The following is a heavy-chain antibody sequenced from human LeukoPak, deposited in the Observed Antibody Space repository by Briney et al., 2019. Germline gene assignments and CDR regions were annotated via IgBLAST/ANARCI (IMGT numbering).Heavy chain of an antibody. CDR3: ARDKSSSSTYRWFDP. D-gene: IGHD6-6*01. Sequence: GGSLRLSCAASGFTFSSYAMSWVRQAPGKGLEWVSAISGSGGSTYYADSVKGRFTISRDNAKNSLYLQMNSLRAEDTAVYYCARDKSSSSTYRWFDPWGQGTLVTVSS. V-gene: IGHV3-23*01. CDR2: ISGSGGST. CDR1: GFTFSSYA. J-gene: IGHJ5*02.